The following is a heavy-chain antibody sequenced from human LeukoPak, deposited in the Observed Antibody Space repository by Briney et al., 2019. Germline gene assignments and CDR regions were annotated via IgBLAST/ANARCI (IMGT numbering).Heavy chain of an antibody. Sequence: ASVKVSCKVSGYTLTELSMHWVRQAPGQGLEWMGMIYPRDGSTSYAQKFQGRVTVTRDTSTSTVHMELSGLRSEDTAVYYCARDQEGFDYWGQGTLVTVSS. V-gene: IGHV1-46*01. CDR3: ARDQEGFDY. CDR2: IYPRDGST. CDR1: GYTLTELS. J-gene: IGHJ4*02.